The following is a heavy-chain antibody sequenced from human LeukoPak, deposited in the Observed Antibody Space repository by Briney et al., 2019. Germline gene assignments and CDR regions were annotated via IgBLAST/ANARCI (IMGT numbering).Heavy chain of an antibody. V-gene: IGHV3-23*01. J-gene: IGHJ4*02. CDR1: GFTFSSYA. CDR2: ISGSGGST. CDR3: ARRAGAYSHPYDY. Sequence: GGSLRLSCAASGFTFSSYAMSWVRQAPGKGLEWVSAISGSGGSTYYADSVKGRFTISRDNSKNTLYLQMNSLRVEDTAVYYCARRAGAYSHPYDYWGQGTLVTVSS. D-gene: IGHD4/OR15-4a*01.